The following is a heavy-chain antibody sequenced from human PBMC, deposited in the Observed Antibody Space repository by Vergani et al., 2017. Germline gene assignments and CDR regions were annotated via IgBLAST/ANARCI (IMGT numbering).Heavy chain of an antibody. CDR2: ISPDGFST. CDR3: ARVPPLTGFFDY. V-gene: IGHV1-46*03. CDR1: GYTFTAYY. J-gene: IGHJ4*02. D-gene: IGHD3-9*01. Sequence: QVQLVQSGAEVGKPGASVKISCKASGYTFTAYYIHWVRQAPEQGLEWVGVISPDGFSTFYAQKFQGRVTITRDTSTSTVYVEVTSLRSDDTAVYYCARVPPLTGFFDYWGQGTLVTVSS.